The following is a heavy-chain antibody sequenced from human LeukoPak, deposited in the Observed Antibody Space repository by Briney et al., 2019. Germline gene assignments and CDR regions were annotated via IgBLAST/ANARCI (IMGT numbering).Heavy chain of an antibody. CDR2: TYTSGST. CDR3: ARAAAGGFDP. CDR1: GGSISSYY. J-gene: IGHJ5*02. V-gene: IGHV4-4*07. Sequence: SETLSLTCTVSGGSISSYYWCWIRQPAGEGLEWIGRTYTSGSTNYNPSLKSRVTMSVDTSKNQFSLKLSSVTAADTAVYYCARAAAGGFDPWGQGTLVTVSS. D-gene: IGHD6-13*01.